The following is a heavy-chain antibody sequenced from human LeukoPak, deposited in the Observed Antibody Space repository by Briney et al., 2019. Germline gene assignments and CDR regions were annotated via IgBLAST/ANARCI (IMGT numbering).Heavy chain of an antibody. CDR3: GRALGITMVRGVIIPFDY. CDR2: TYYRSKWYN. Sequence: SQTLSLTCAVSGGTVCSYSAAWNWIRQSPSRGLEWLGRTYYRSKWYNDYAVSVKSRITINPDTSKNQFSLQLNSVTPEDTAVHYCGRALGITMVRGVIIPFDYWGQGTLVTVSS. D-gene: IGHD3-10*01. V-gene: IGHV6-1*01. CDR1: GGTVCSYSAA. J-gene: IGHJ4*02.